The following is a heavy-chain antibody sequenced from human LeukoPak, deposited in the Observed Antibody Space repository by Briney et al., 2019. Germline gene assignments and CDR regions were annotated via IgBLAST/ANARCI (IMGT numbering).Heavy chain of an antibody. D-gene: IGHD2-15*01. CDR3: ARDPGSGGKYEDY. J-gene: IGHJ4*02. V-gene: IGHV3-48*04. CDR2: ISHSGTTI. Sequence: GGSLRLSCAASGFTFSSYSMNWARQAPGKGLEWVSYISHSGTTIYYADSVKGRFTISRDNAKNSLYLQMNSLRAEDTAVYYCARDPGSGGKYEDYWGQGTLVTVSS. CDR1: GFTFSSYS.